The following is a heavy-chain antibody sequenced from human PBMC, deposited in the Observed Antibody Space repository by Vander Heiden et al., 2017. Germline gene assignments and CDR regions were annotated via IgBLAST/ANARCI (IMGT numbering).Heavy chain of an antibody. CDR2: IKYDESDK. D-gene: IGHD6-6*01. CDR3: ARLDHPLDRTFDY. Sequence: ELYLLKTGGGLVQPGGALRLSSAASGFTFSNYWMSWVRQAPGKGLEWVANIKYDESDKFYVDSVKGRFTVSRDNAKNSLYLQMNSLRAEDTAVYYCARLDHPLDRTFDYWGQGAPVTVSS. V-gene: IGHV3-7*01. J-gene: IGHJ4*02. CDR1: GFTFSNYW.